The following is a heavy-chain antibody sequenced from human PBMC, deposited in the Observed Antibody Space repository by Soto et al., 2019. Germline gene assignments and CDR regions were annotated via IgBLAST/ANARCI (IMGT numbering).Heavy chain of an antibody. CDR2: IGTAGDP. J-gene: IGHJ4*02. V-gene: IGHV3-13*05. D-gene: IGHD6-19*01. CDR1: GFTFSSYD. CDR3: ARAAVSVAGSELDY. Sequence: PVVSLRLSCAASGFTFSSYDMHWVRQATGKGLEWVSAIGTAGDPYYPGSVKGRFTISRENAKNSLYLQMNSLRAGDTAVYYCARAAVSVAGSELDYWGQGTLVTVSS.